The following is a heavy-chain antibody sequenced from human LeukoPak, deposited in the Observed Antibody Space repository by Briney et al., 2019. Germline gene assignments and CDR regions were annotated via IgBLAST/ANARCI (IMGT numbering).Heavy chain of an antibody. D-gene: IGHD6-6*01. Sequence: PGGSLRLSCAASGFTFSSYSMNWVRQAPGKGLEWVSYISSSSSTIYYADSVKGRFTISRDNAKNSLHLQMNSLRAEDTAVYYCARVAARGSDYWGQGTLVTVSS. V-gene: IGHV3-48*01. CDR2: ISSSSSTI. J-gene: IGHJ4*02. CDR3: ARVAARGSDY. CDR1: GFTFSSYS.